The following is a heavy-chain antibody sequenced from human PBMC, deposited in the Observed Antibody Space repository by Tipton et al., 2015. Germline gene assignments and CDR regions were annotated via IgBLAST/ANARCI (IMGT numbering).Heavy chain of an antibody. CDR2: LYYSGST. V-gene: IGHV4-39*01. D-gene: IGHD3-3*01. J-gene: IGHJ4*02. Sequence: TLSLTCTVYGASISSITYYWAWIRQPPGKGLEWIGSLYYSGSTYNPSLKSRVTISADKSKNQISLKLTSVTAADTAVYYCARAPSDYDIWSGTFDYRGQGTLVTVSS. CDR1: GASISSITYY. CDR3: ARAPSDYDIWSGTFDY.